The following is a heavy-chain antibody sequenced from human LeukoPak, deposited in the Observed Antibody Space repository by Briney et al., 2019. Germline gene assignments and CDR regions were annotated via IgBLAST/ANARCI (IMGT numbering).Heavy chain of an antibody. D-gene: IGHD3-3*01. V-gene: IGHV4-39*01. J-gene: IGHJ6*04. CDR2: MYYSGST. CDR3: AGQYYDFWSGAGDA. Sequence: SQTLSLTYAVSGGSFSTSIHFWSWIRQPPGKGLEWIGTMYYSGSTYYNPSLKSRVTISVDTSKSQFSLRLSSVTAADTAVYYCAGQYYDFWSGAGDAWGKGTTVTVSS. CDR1: GGSFSTSIHF.